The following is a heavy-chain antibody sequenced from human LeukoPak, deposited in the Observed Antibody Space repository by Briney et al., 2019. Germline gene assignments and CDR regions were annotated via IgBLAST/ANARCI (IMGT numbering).Heavy chain of an antibody. V-gene: IGHV3-21*01. CDR1: GFTFSSYN. Sequence: GGSLRLSCAASGFTFSSYNMNWVRQAPGKGLEWVSSISRSSIYIYYADSVKGGFTISRDNAENSLSLQMNSLRAEDTAVYYCARDSGDGSGTYYPYGMDVWGQGTTVTVSS. J-gene: IGHJ6*02. D-gene: IGHD3-10*01. CDR2: ISRSSIYI. CDR3: ARDSGDGSGTYYPYGMDV.